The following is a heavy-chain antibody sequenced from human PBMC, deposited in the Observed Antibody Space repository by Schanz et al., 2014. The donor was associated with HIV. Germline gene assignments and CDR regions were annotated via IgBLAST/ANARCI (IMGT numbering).Heavy chain of an antibody. CDR3: AKDRFCNGGTCYVDAFDL. Sequence: EVQLLESGGGLVQPGGSLRLSCAASGFTFGNYAMTWVRQTPGKGLEWVSTISSTGSGTYNADSVKGRFTISRDNSKNTLYLQMDSLKVDDTAVYFCAKDRFCNGGTCYVDAFDLWGQGTLVTVSS. CDR2: ISSTGSGT. V-gene: IGHV3-23*01. D-gene: IGHD2-15*01. CDR1: GFTFGNYA. J-gene: IGHJ3*01.